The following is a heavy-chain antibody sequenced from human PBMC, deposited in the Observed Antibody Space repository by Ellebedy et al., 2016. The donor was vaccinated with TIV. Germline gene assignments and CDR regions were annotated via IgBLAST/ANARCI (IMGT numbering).Heavy chain of an antibody. V-gene: IGHV3-7*03. D-gene: IGHD3-10*01. CDR1: GFTFSFYL. CDR3: ASPPGVVAL. J-gene: IGHJ4*02. CDR2: INKDGSEK. Sequence: GESLKISCAGSGFTFSFYLMSWVRQAPGKGPEWVANINKDGSEKFYVDSVKGRFTISRDNAKNSLYLQMNSLGAEDTAVYYCASPPGVVALWGQGTLVTVSS.